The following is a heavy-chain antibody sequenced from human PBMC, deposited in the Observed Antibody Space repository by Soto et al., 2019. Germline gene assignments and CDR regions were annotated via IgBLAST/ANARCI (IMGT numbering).Heavy chain of an antibody. Sequence: PGGSLRLSCAASGFTFSNAWMSWVRQAPGKGLEWVGRIKSKTDGGTTDYAAPVKGRFTISRDDSKNTLYLQMNSLKTEDTAVYYCTTPPVPADRAWLYYYYYGMDVWGQGTTVTVSS. CDR1: GFTFSNAW. V-gene: IGHV3-15*01. CDR3: TTPPVPADRAWLYYYYYGMDV. CDR2: IKSKTDGGTT. J-gene: IGHJ6*02. D-gene: IGHD2-2*01.